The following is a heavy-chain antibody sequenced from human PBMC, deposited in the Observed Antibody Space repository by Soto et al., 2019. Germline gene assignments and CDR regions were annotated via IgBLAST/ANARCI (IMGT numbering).Heavy chain of an antibody. CDR2: ITCGRSYK. V-gene: IGHV3-21*01. D-gene: IGHD2-15*01. CDR1: GFTFSSYS. CDR3: ASPYRYCSGGSCYAPDI. Sequence: GGSLRLACAASGFTFSSYSMNWVRQAPGKGLEWVASITCGRSYKYYADSVKGRFTISRDNSKNSLYLQMNSLRAEDTAVYYCASPYRYCSGGSCYAPDIWGQRTMVTGSS. J-gene: IGHJ3*02.